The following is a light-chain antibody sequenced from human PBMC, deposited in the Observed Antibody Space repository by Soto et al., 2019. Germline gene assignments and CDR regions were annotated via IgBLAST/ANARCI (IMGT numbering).Light chain of an antibody. CDR3: QHSYTFPVT. Sequence: DIRMTQSPASLSVSLGERVTIACRASQSINTYLIWFQQKPGKAPKLLIYAASSLHSGVPSRFSGSGYGTDFNLTISSLQPEDFATYYCQHSYTFPVTFGQGTRLEIK. CDR2: AAS. CDR1: QSINTY. V-gene: IGKV1-39*01. J-gene: IGKJ5*01.